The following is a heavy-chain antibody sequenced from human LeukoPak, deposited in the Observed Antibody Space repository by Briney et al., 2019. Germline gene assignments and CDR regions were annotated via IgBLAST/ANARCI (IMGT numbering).Heavy chain of an antibody. V-gene: IGHV4-59*12. Sequence: SETLSLTCTVSGGSISSYYWSWIRQPPGKGLEWIGSIYYSGSTYYNPSLKSRVTISVDTSKNQFSLKLSSVTAADTAVYYCARAGGVVVVVAATRNNWFDPWGQGTLVTVSS. CDR2: IYYSGST. D-gene: IGHD2-15*01. J-gene: IGHJ5*02. CDR1: GGSISSYY. CDR3: ARAGGVVVVVAATRNNWFDP.